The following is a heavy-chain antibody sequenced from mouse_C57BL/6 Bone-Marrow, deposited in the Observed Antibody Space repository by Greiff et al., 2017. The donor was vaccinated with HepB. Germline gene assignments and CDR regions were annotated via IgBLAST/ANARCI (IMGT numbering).Heavy chain of an antibody. V-gene: IGHV1-53*01. CDR3: ARDYDGYHYFDY. CDR2: INPSNGGT. D-gene: IGHD2-3*01. Sequence: QVHVKQPGTELVKPGASVKLSCKASGYTFTSYWMHWVKQRPGQGLEWIGNINPSNGGTNYNEKFKSKATLTVDKSSSTAYMQLSSLTSEDSAVYYCARDYDGYHYFDYWGQGTTLTVSS. J-gene: IGHJ2*01. CDR1: GYTFTSYW.